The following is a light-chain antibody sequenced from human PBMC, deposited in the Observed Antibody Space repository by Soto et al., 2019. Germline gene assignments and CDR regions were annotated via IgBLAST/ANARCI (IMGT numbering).Light chain of an antibody. CDR3: QQRNNWPPSIT. CDR1: QSIASH. Sequence: EIVLTQSPVTLSLSPGERASLSCRASQSIASHLAWYQQKPGQAPRLLIHDASSRATGIPARFSGSGSGTDFTLTISSLEPEDFAVYYCQQRNNWPPSITFGPGT. V-gene: IGKV3-11*01. CDR2: DAS. J-gene: IGKJ5*01.